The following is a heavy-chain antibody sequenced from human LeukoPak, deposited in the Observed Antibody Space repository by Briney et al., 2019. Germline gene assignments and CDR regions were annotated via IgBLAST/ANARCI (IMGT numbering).Heavy chain of an antibody. V-gene: IGHV3-23*01. J-gene: IGHJ3*02. CDR2: ISGSGGST. D-gene: IGHD3-22*01. CDR1: GFTFSSYE. CDR3: AKVGVGSSGYYTSVDPFDI. Sequence: GGSLRLSCAASGFTFSSYEMNWVRQAPGKGLEWVSAISGSGGSTYYADSVKGRFTISRDNSKNTLYLQMNSLRAEDTAVYYCAKVGVGSSGYYTSVDPFDIWGQGTMVTVSS.